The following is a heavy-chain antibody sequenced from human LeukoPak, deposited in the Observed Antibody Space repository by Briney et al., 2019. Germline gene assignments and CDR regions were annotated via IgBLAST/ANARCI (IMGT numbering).Heavy chain of an antibody. CDR3: AKDHPSSGWPAFES. Sequence: GGSLRLSCAASGFTVTRYAMSWVRQAPGGGLEWVAAINNNNNPYYADSVRGRFTISRDTSGNTLYLQMNNLRAGDMAIYYCAKDHPSSGWPAFESWGQGTLVTVSS. CDR1: GFTVTRYA. D-gene: IGHD6-25*01. V-gene: IGHV3-23*05. J-gene: IGHJ4*02. CDR2: INNNNNP.